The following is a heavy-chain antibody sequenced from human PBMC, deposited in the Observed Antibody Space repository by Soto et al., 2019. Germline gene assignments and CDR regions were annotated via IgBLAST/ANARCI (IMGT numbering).Heavy chain of an antibody. V-gene: IGHV3-74*01. CDR1: GFTFSSYW. D-gene: IGHD2-2*01. Sequence: HPGGSLRLSCAASGFTFSSYWMHWVRQAPGKGLVWVSRINSDGSSTSYADSVKGRFTISRDNAKNTLYLQMNSLRAEDTAVYYCARGPPHRYCSSTSCYPYGMDVWGQGTTVTVSS. CDR2: INSDGSST. CDR3: ARGPPHRYCSSTSCYPYGMDV. J-gene: IGHJ6*02.